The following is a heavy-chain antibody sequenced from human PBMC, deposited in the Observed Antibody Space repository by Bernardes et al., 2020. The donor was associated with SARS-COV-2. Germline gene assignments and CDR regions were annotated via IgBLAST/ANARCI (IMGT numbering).Heavy chain of an antibody. J-gene: IGHJ1*01. V-gene: IGHV3-23*01. Sequence: GGSLRLSCAVSAPSVSDYAMNWVRQAPGKGLEWVASISGSGTTYYTDSVEGRFTISRDNSKTTLFLQMNSLRVDDTAIYYCARGPPLPQYFQHWGQGTLVTVSS. CDR1: APSVSDYA. CDR3: ARGPPLPQYFQH. CDR2: ISGSGTT. D-gene: IGHD3-16*02.